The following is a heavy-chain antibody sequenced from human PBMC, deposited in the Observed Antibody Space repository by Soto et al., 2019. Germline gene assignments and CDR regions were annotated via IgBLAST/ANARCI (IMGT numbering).Heavy chain of an antibody. CDR1: GFTFGDYA. V-gene: IGHV3-49*03. J-gene: IGHJ6*02. CDR3: SRASDPKSYCYYGMDV. Sequence: PGGSLRLSCTASGFTFGDYAMSWFRQAPGKGLEWVGFIRSKAYGGTTEYAASVKGRFTISRDDSKSIAYLQMNSLKTEDTAVYYCSRASDPKSYCYYGMDVWGQGTTVTVSS. CDR2: IRSKAYGGTT. D-gene: IGHD1-26*01.